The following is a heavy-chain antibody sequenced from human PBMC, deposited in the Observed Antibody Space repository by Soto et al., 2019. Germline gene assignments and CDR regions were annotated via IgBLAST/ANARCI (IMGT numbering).Heavy chain of an antibody. Sequence: GGSLRLSCTASGFMFNNSAMTWVRQAPGQGLQWVASVSDNGGSRGGTYYADSVKGRFTISRDNSKNTLYLQLDSLTGADAAVYYCASAKAVVIAALGIWGQGTMVTVSS. CDR3: ASAKAVVIAALGI. CDR2: VSDNGGSRGGT. CDR1: GFMFNNSA. V-gene: IGHV3-23*01. J-gene: IGHJ3*02. D-gene: IGHD2-21*01.